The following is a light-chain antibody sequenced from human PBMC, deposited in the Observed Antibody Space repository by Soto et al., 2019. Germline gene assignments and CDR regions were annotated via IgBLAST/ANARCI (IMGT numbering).Light chain of an antibody. CDR2: GAS. CDR1: QSVSSN. CDR3: QQYNNWLIT. V-gene: IGKV3-15*01. J-gene: IGKJ5*01. Sequence: EIVMTQSPATLSVSPGERATLSCRASQSVSSNLAWYQQKPGQAPRLLIYGASTRATGIPARFSGSGSGTEFTLTVSSLQSEDVAVYYSQQYNNWLITFGQGTRLEIK.